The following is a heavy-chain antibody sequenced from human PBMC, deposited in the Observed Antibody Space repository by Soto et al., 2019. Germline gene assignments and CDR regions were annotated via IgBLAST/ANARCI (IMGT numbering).Heavy chain of an antibody. D-gene: IGHD4-17*01. CDR2: ICYSGST. CDR3: ARVTSTEVYYYYGMDV. V-gene: IGHV4-39*01. J-gene: IGHJ6*02. CDR1: GGSISSSSYY. Sequence: QLQLQESGPGLVKPSETLSLTCTVSGGSISSSSYYWGWIRQPPGKGLEWIGSICYSGSTYYNPSLKSRVTISVDTSKNQFSLKLSSVTAADTAVYYCARVTSTEVYYYYGMDVWGQGTTVTVSS.